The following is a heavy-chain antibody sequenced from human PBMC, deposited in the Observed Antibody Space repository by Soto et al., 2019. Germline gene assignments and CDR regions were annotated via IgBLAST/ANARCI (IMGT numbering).Heavy chain of an antibody. CDR1: GDSVSGNSAA. D-gene: IGHD3-16*01. Sequence: SQTLSLTCAISGDSVSGNSAAWNWIRQSPSRGLEWLGRTYYRSRWYNDYAVSVKSRITVTPDTSKNQFSLHLNSVTPEDTAVYCCAREFPYYVSSDSYFDYWGQGALVTVSS. J-gene: IGHJ4*02. CDR3: AREFPYYVSSDSYFDY. CDR2: TYYRSRWYN. V-gene: IGHV6-1*01.